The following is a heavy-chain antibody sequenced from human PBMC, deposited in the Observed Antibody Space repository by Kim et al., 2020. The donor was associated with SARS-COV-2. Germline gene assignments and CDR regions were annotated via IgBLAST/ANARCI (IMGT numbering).Heavy chain of an antibody. D-gene: IGHD1-20*01. CDR3: ATDFNWSYNH. Sequence: ASVKVSCKASGYTFGDFFIHWVRQAPGQGLEWVGWMNTDSGATKLAENFQGRVTMTRDMSINTAYMEWGSLTSGDTAVYYCATDFNWSYNHWGQGTLV. CDR2: MNTDSGAT. J-gene: IGHJ4*02. CDR1: GYTFGDFF. V-gene: IGHV1-2*02.